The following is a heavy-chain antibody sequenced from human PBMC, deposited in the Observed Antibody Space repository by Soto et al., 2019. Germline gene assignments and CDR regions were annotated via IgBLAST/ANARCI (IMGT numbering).Heavy chain of an antibody. CDR1: GFTFSGYW. J-gene: IGHJ4*02. Sequence: EVQLVESGGGLVQPGGSLRLSCAVSGFTFSGYWMHWVRQAPGKGLVWVSRINSDGSTTSYADSVKGRFTLSRDNAKNTLYLQMDSLRAEDTAVYFCASAKIGDYFQVYWGQGTLVTVSS. D-gene: IGHD4-17*01. CDR2: INSDGSTT. CDR3: ASAKIGDYFQVY. V-gene: IGHV3-74*01.